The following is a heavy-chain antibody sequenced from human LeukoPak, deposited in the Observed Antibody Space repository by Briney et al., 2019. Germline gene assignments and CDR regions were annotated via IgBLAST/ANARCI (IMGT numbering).Heavy chain of an antibody. CDR1: GFTFSSYA. J-gene: IGHJ4*02. CDR2: ISGSGGST. V-gene: IGHV3-23*01. Sequence: GGSLRLSCAASGFTFSSYAMSWVRQAPGKGLEWVSAISGSGGSTYYADSVKGRFTISRDNSKNTLYLQMNSLRAGDTAVYYCAKSEDFWSGYYIPVNFGYWGQGTLVTVSS. D-gene: IGHD3-3*01. CDR3: AKSEDFWSGYYIPVNFGY.